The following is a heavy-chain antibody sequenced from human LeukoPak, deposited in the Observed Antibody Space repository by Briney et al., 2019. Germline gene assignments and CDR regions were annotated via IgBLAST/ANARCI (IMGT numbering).Heavy chain of an antibody. D-gene: IGHD3-3*01. CDR2: ISSSGTTI. J-gene: IGHJ2*01. CDR3: ARAATVSGWYFDL. V-gene: IGHV3-48*03. CDR1: GFTFSNYE. Sequence: GGSLRLSCAASGFTFSNYEMNWVGQAPGKGLEWLSYISSSGTTIYHADSVKGRFTISRDNAKNSLYLQMNSLRAEDTAVYYCARAATVSGWYFDLWGRGTLVSVSS.